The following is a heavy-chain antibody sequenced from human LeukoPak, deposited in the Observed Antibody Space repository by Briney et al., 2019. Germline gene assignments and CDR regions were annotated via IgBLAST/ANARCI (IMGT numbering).Heavy chain of an antibody. CDR2: IRYDGSNK. V-gene: IGHV3-30*02. Sequence: GGSLRLSCAASGFTFSSYGMHWVRQAPGKGLEWVAFIRYDGSNKYYADSVKGRFTISRDDSKNTLYLQMNSLRAEDTAVYYCAKVYGYYFDYWGQGTLVTVSS. CDR3: AKVYGYYFDY. CDR1: GFTFSSYG. J-gene: IGHJ4*02. D-gene: IGHD2-2*02.